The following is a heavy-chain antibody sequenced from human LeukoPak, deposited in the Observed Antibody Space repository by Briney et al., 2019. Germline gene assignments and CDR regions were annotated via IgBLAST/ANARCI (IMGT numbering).Heavy chain of an antibody. Sequence: ASVKVSCKASGYTFTSYGISWVRQAPGQGLEWMGWISAYNGNTNYAQKLQGRVTMTTDTSTSTAYMELRSLRSDDTAVYYCARSRYYDSSGYFDYWGQGTLVTVSS. D-gene: IGHD3-22*01. V-gene: IGHV1-18*01. CDR3: ARSRYYDSSGYFDY. CDR1: GYTFTSYG. J-gene: IGHJ4*02. CDR2: ISAYNGNT.